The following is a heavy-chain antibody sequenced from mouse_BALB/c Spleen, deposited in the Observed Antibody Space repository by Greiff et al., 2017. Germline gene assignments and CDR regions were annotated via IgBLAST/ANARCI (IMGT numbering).Heavy chain of an antibody. J-gene: IGHJ4*01. CDR2: ISYSGST. D-gene: IGHD1-2*01. CDR3: ARRGTPTTALYAMDY. CDR1: GYSITSDYA. V-gene: IGHV3-2*02. Sequence: DVKLQESGPGLVKPSQSLSLTCTVTGYSITSDYAWNWIRQFPGNKLEWMGYISYSGSTSYNPSLKSRISITRDTSKNQFFLQLNSVTTEDTATYYCARRGTPTTALYAMDYWGQGTSVTVSS.